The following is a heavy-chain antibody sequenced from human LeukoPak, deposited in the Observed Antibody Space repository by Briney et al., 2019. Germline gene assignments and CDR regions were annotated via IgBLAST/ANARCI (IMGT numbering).Heavy chain of an antibody. CDR2: ISSSGNSR. CDR1: GFILSNYR. D-gene: IGHD5-24*01. V-gene: IGHV3-48*04. CDR3: ARDPWASPQFSDAFDI. Sequence: GGSLRLSCAASGFILSNYRMNWVRQAPGKGLEWVSYISSSGNSREYADSVKGRFTISRDNARDSLHLQMNSLRVEDTAVYYCARDPWASPQFSDAFDIWGQGTMVTVSS. J-gene: IGHJ3*02.